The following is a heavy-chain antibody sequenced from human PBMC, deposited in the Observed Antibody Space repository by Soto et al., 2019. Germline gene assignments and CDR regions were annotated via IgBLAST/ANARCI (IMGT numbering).Heavy chain of an antibody. CDR2: ISQSGNT. CDR3: ARWTIGTMFGN. CDR1: GGSISTSNYY. Sequence: SETLSLTCTVSGGSISTSNYYWGWIRQPPGKGLESIGTISQSGNTYYNPSLKSRVTISVDTSMNHFSLRLNFVTAADTAVYYCARWTIGTMFGNWGPGTQVTVSS. J-gene: IGHJ4*02. V-gene: IGHV4-39*02. D-gene: IGHD1-1*01.